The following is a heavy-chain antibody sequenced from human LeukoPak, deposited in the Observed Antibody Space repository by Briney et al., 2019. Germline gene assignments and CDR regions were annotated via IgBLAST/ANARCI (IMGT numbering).Heavy chain of an antibody. Sequence: GESLKISCRGSGYSFSSHWSGWVRQLPGKGLEWMGIIYPGDSATRYSPSFQGQVTISADKSISTAYLQWSSLKASDTAMYYCARQYSSSSPDMDVWGKGTTVTVSS. CDR2: IYPGDSAT. D-gene: IGHD6-6*01. V-gene: IGHV5-51*01. J-gene: IGHJ6*03. CDR3: ARQYSSSSPDMDV. CDR1: GYSFSSHW.